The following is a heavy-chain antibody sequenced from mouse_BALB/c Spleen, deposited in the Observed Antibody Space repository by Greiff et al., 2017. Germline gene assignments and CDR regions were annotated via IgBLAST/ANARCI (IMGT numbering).Heavy chain of an antibody. CDR1: GFAFSSYD. CDR3: ARRGGYGNYYFDY. J-gene: IGHJ2*01. V-gene: IGHV5-12-1*01. D-gene: IGHD2-10*02. Sequence: EVQLVESGGGLVKPGGSLKLSCAASGFAFSSYDMSWVRQTPEKRLEWVAYISSGGGSTYYPDTVKGRFTISRDNAKNTLYLQMSILKSEDTAMYYCARRGGYGNYYFDYWGQGTTLTVSS. CDR2: ISSGGGST.